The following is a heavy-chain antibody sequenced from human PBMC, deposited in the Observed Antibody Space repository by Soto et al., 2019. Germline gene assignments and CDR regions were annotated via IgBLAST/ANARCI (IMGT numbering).Heavy chain of an antibody. J-gene: IGHJ4*02. D-gene: IGHD6-19*01. V-gene: IGHV3-23*01. Sequence: EVQLLESGGGVVQPGGSLRLPCEASGFNFKKFAMGWVRQAPGEGPEWVSGISCCGGSTSYADSVKGRFTLARDDSKNTLSLHLNSLRFEDTARYFCAKADGEQWLIPHLDNWGQGTLVTVS. CDR2: ISCCGGST. CDR3: AKADGEQWLIPHLDN. CDR1: GFNFKKFA.